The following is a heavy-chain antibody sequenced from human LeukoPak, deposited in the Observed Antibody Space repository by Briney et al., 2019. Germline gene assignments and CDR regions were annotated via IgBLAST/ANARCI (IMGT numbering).Heavy chain of an antibody. D-gene: IGHD3-10*01. CDR3: ARDRELGY. J-gene: IGHJ4*02. CDR2: IYNSGST. Sequence: SETLSLTCTVSGGSNSSGDYYWSWIRQPPGKGLEWIGYIYNSGSTNYNPSLKSRVTISVDTSKNQFSLKLTSVTAADTAVYYCARDRELGYWGQGTLVTVSS. CDR1: GGSNSSGDYY. V-gene: IGHV4-61*08.